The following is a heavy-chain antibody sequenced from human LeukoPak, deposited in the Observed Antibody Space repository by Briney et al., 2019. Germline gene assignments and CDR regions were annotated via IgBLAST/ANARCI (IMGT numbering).Heavy chain of an antibody. Sequence: PSETLSLTRTLSGGSLSSGTSYWGSIRQPPGKGLEWIGSIFFGVSAYYNPSLKRRATTPVHPSQNQFSPKLSSATAPAPALYYCARQGWDTAIDSYRNFDLWGRGTLVP. J-gene: IGHJ2*01. CDR1: GGSLSSGTSY. D-gene: IGHD5-18*01. CDR3: ARQGWDTAIDSYRNFDL. V-gene: IGHV4-39*01. CDR2: IFFGVSA.